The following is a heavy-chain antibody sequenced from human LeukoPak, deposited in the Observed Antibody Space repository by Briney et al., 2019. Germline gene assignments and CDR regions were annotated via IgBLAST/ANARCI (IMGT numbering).Heavy chain of an antibody. CDR3: ARRGVDSYYYMDV. Sequence: GGSLRLSCAASGFTFSNFRFNWVRQSPEKGLEWIAFIGTTSTIYYADSVKGRFTISRDNAKNSLFLQMNNLTVEDTALYYCARRGVDSYYYMDVWARGPRSSSP. CDR2: IGTTSTI. V-gene: IGHV3-48*01. D-gene: IGHD2-8*01. J-gene: IGHJ6*03. CDR1: GFTFSNFR.